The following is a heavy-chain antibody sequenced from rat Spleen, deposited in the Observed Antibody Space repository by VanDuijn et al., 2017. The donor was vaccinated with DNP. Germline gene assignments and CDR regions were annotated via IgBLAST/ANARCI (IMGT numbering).Heavy chain of an antibody. CDR1: GFTFSDYA. J-gene: IGHJ3*01. D-gene: IGHD1-5*01. Sequence: EVQLVESGGGSLQPGRSLKLSCPASGFTFSDYAMVWVRQAPKQGLEWVATISYDGFRTYHRDSVKGRFTIPRDNSKSTLYLQMDSLRSEDTATYYCARHEEQPWFAYWGQGTLVTVSS. CDR3: ARHEEQPWFAY. CDR2: ISYDGFRT. V-gene: IGHV5-17*01.